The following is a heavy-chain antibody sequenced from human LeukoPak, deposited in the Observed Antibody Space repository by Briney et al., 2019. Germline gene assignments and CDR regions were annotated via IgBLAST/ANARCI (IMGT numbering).Heavy chain of an antibody. Sequence: VASVKVSCKASGYTFTSYGISWMRQAPGQGLEWMGWISAYNGNTNYAQKLQGRVTMTTDTSTSTAYMELRSLRSDDTAVYYCARDQVVLRFLDGYYYYMDVWGKGTTVTVSS. CDR3: ARDQVVLRFLDGYYYYMDV. D-gene: IGHD3-3*01. V-gene: IGHV1-18*01. J-gene: IGHJ6*03. CDR1: GYTFTSYG. CDR2: ISAYNGNT.